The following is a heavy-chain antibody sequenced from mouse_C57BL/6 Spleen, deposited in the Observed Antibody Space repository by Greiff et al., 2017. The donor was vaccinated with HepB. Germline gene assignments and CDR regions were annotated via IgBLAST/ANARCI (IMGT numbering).Heavy chain of an antibody. CDR1: GYTFTSYT. D-gene: IGHD4-1*01. CDR3: ARNWDEYFDV. J-gene: IGHJ1*03. Sequence: VHLVESGAELARPGASVKMSCKASGYTFTSYTMHWVKQRPGQGLEWIGYINPSSGYTKYNQKFKDKATLTADKSSSTAYMQLSSLTSEDSAVYYCARNWDEYFDVWGTGTTVTVSS. V-gene: IGHV1-4*01. CDR2: INPSSGYT.